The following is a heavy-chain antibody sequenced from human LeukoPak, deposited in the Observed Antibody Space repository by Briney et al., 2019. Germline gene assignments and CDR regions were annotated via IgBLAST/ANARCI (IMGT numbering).Heavy chain of an antibody. Sequence: SETLFLTCTVSGGSISSSSYYWGWIRQPPGKGLEWIGSIYYSGSTYYNPSLKSRVTISVDTSKNQFSLKLSSVTAADTAVYYCARLVVATIGNWGQGTLVTVSS. D-gene: IGHD5-12*01. CDR3: ARLVVATIGN. V-gene: IGHV4-39*01. CDR2: IYYSGST. J-gene: IGHJ4*02. CDR1: GGSISSSSYY.